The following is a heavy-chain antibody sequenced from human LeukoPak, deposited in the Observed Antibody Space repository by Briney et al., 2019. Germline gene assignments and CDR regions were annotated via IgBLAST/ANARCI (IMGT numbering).Heavy chain of an antibody. V-gene: IGHV3-15*01. Sequence: GGSLRLSCAASGFTFSDAWMSCGRRAPGEGVEWVGRIKSKTGGGTTDYASPVKGRFTISRDDSKNTLYLQMNSLKTENTAVYYSTTMVRGYWGQGTLVTASS. CDR2: IKSKTGGGTT. J-gene: IGHJ4*02. CDR1: GFTFSDAW. D-gene: IGHD3-10*01. CDR3: TTMVRGY.